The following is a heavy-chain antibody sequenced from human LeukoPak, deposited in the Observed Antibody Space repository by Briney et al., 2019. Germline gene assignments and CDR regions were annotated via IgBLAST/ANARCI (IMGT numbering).Heavy chain of an antibody. D-gene: IGHD3-9*01. Sequence: ASVTVSCKASGYTFSSYGISWVRQAPGQGLEWMGWISAYNGNTNYAQKLQGRVTMTTDTSTSTAYMELRSLRSDDTAVYYCVRYFDWSMYYYGMDVWGQGTTVTVSS. CDR2: ISAYNGNT. CDR1: GYTFSSYG. J-gene: IGHJ6*02. V-gene: IGHV1-18*01. CDR3: VRYFDWSMYYYGMDV.